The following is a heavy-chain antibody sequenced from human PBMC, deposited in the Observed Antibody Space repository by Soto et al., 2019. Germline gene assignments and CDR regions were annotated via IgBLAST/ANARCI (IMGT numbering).Heavy chain of an antibody. V-gene: IGHV3-23*01. J-gene: IGHJ6*03. Sequence: GGSLRLSCAASGFTFSSYAMSWVRQAPGKGLEWVSAISGSGGSTYYADSVKGRFTISRDNSKNTLYLQMNSLRAEDTAVYYCAKASEDSIVVVPAAPYYYYYMDVWGKGTTVTVSS. CDR3: AKASEDSIVVVPAAPYYYYYMDV. CDR2: ISGSGGST. CDR1: GFTFSSYA. D-gene: IGHD2-2*01.